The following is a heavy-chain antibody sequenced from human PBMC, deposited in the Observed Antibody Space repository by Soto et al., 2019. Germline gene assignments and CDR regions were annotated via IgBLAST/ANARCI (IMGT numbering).Heavy chain of an antibody. V-gene: IGHV3-33*01. CDR1: GFTLDTYG. D-gene: IGHD2-21*01. Sequence: QEQLVESGGGMVQPGGSLRLSCAVSGFTLDTYGMHWVRQAAGQGLEWVAVSWHDGRHLDYADSVRGRFTVFRDDSKYTLFLEMNGLRGDGTAVYYCARDWGACTPGECYSHGFDLWGQGTLVTVSS. J-gene: IGHJ3*01. CDR3: ARDWGACTPGECYSHGFDL. CDR2: SWHDGRHL.